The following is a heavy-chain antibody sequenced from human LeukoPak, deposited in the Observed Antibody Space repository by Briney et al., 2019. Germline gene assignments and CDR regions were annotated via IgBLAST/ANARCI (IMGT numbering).Heavy chain of an antibody. Sequence: GGSLRLSCTASGFTFGDYAMSWVRQAPGKGLEPVGFIRSKAYGGTTEYAASVKGRFTISRDDSKSIAYLQMNSLKTEDTAVYYCTRVYDSSGYYGENAFDIWGQGTMVTVSS. J-gene: IGHJ3*02. CDR3: TRVYDSSGYYGENAFDI. CDR2: IRSKAYGGTT. D-gene: IGHD3-22*01. CDR1: GFTFGDYA. V-gene: IGHV3-49*04.